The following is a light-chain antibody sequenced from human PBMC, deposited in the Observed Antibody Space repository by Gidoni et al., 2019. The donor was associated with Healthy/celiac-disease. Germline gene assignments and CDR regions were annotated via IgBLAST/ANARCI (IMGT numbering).Light chain of an antibody. CDR1: QSSSSY. CDR2: AAY. J-gene: IGKJ1*01. Sequence: DIQMTQSTSSLSASVGDRVTITCLASQSSSSYFNWYQQKQEKAPKLLIYAAYSLQSGAPSRFSGSGSGTDFTLTISSLQPDDFATYYCQQSYSTPWTFGQGTKVEIK. V-gene: IGKV1-39*01. CDR3: QQSYSTPWT.